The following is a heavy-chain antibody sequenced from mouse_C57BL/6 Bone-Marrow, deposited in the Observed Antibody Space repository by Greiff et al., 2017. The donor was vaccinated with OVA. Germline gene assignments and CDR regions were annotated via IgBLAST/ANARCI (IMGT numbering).Heavy chain of an antibody. Sequence: EVMLVESGGGLVQPGGSLKLSCAASGFTFSDFYMYWIRQTPEKRLEWVAYISNGGGSTYYPDTVKGRFTISRDHAKNTLYLQMSRLKSEDTAMYYGARLDAMDYWGQGTSVTVSS. J-gene: IGHJ4*01. V-gene: IGHV5-12*01. CDR1: GFTFSDFY. CDR3: ARLDAMDY. CDR2: ISNGGGST.